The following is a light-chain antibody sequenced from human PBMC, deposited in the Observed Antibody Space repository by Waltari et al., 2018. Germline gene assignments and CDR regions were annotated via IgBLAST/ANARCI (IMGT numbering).Light chain of an antibody. CDR1: QGISSW. Sequence: DIQMTQSPSSVSASVGDRVTITCRASQGISSWLAWYQQKPGKAPKLLIYATSSLQSGVPSRFGRSGSGKDFTHTISSLQPEDFATYDCQQANSVPPTFGGGTKVEIK. CDR2: ATS. V-gene: IGKV1-12*01. CDR3: QQANSVPPT. J-gene: IGKJ4*02.